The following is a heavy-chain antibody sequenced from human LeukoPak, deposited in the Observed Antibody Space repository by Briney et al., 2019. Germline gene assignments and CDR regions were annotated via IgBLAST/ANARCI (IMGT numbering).Heavy chain of an antibody. CDR1: GGSISIGGYY. D-gene: IGHD3-10*01. CDR2: IYYSGST. CDR3: VVLFRRGSGSYYIDY. V-gene: IGHV4-31*03. J-gene: IGHJ4*02. Sequence: SQTLSLTCTISGGSISIGGYYWSWIRQHPGKALEWIGYIYYSGSTYYNPSLKSRVTMSVDTSKNQFSLKLSSVTAADTAAYYCVVLFRRGSGSYYIDYWGQGTLVTVSS.